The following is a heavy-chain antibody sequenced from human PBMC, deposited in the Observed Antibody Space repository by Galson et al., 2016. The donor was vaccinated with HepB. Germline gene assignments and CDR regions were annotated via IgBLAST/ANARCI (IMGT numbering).Heavy chain of an antibody. V-gene: IGHV4-59*01. CDR2: MHYSEST. J-gene: IGHJ4*02. CDR3: AGGDGWLTDH. CDR1: GGFISSYY. D-gene: IGHD5-24*01. Sequence: SETLSLTCTVSGGFISSYYWGWFRQPPGKRPEWIGYMHYSESTIYNPSLKSRGFISLDTSKTQFSLRLTSVTAADTAVYYCAGGDGWLTDHWGQGTLVTVSS.